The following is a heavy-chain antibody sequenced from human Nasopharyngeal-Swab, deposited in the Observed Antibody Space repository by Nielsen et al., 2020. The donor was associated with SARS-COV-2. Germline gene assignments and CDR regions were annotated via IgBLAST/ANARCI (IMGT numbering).Heavy chain of an antibody. CDR3: AKEDGIVGATRDFGAY. CDR2: ISGSGGST. J-gene: IGHJ4*02. D-gene: IGHD1-26*01. V-gene: IGHV3-23*01. Sequence: WIRQDPGKGLEWVSAISGSGGSTYYADSVKGRFTISRDDSKNTLYLQMNSLRAEDTAVYYCAKEDGIVGATRDFGAYWGQGTLVTVSS.